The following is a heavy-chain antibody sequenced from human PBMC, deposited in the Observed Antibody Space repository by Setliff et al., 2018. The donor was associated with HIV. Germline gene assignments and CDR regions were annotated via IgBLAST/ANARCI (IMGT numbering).Heavy chain of an antibody. J-gene: IGHJ4*02. CDR1: GASVNYNT. Sequence: PSETLSLTCSVSGASVNYNTWSWIRQAPGKGLQWIGFIYNSGSTYYDPSLKNRVTLSVDTSNNQVSLTLPSVTAADTAVYYCAKQPGGHSFFDHWGQGILVTVSS. D-gene: IGHD1-1*01. V-gene: IGHV4-59*02. CDR3: AKQPGGHSFFDH. CDR2: IYNSGST.